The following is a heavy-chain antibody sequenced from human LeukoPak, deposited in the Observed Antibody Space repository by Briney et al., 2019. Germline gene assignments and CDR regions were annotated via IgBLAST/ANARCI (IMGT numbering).Heavy chain of an antibody. CDR2: INHSGST. D-gene: IGHD4/OR15-4a*01. Sequence: SETLSLTCAVYGGSFSGYYWSWIRQPPGKGLEWIGEINHSGSTNYNPSLKSRVTISVDTSKNQFSLKLSSVTAADTAVYYCARGRWSQLPTKWYYFDYWDQGTLVTVSS. J-gene: IGHJ4*02. V-gene: IGHV4-34*01. CDR1: GGSFSGYY. CDR3: ARGRWSQLPTKWYYFDY.